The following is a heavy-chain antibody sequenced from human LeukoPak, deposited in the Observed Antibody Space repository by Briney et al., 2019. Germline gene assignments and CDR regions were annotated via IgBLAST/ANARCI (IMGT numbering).Heavy chain of an antibody. V-gene: IGHV4-34*01. D-gene: IGHD2-2*01. Sequence: SETLSLTCAVYGGSFSGYYWSWIRQPPGKGLEWIGEINHSGSTNYNPSLKSRVTISVDTSKNQFSLKLSSVTAADTAVYYCARGRDWDIVVVPAVHEFDYWGQGTLVTVSS. CDR1: GGSFSGYY. J-gene: IGHJ4*02. CDR3: ARGRDWDIVVVPAVHEFDY. CDR2: INHSGST.